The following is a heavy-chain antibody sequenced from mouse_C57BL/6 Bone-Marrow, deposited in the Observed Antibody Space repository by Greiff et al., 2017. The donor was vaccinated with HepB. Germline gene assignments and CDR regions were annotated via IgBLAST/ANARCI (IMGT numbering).Heavy chain of an antibody. CDR1: GFSLSTSGMG. D-gene: IGHD1-1*01. J-gene: IGHJ3*01. CDR3: ARRFLYGSFAY. V-gene: IGHV8-12*01. Sequence: QVQLKESGPGILQSSQSLSLTCSFSGFSLSTSGMGVSWLRQPSGKGLEWLAHIYWDDDKRYNPSLKSRLTISKDTSRNQVFLKLTSVDTADTATYYCARRFLYGSFAYWGQGTLVTVSA. CDR2: IYWDDDK.